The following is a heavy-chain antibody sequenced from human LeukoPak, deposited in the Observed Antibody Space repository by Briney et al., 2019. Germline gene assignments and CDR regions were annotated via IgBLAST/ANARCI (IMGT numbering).Heavy chain of an antibody. CDR2: ISSTSSTI. V-gene: IGHV3-48*01. CDR1: GFTSSTYS. D-gene: IGHD3-22*01. J-gene: IGHJ4*02. CDR3: ARDPHSAYDSSGYLDY. Sequence: GGSLRLSCAASGFTSSTYSMNWVRQAPGKGLEWVSYISSTSSTIYYADSVKGRFTISRDNAKNSLYLQMNSLRAEDTAVYYCARDPHSAYDSSGYLDYWGQGTLVTVSS.